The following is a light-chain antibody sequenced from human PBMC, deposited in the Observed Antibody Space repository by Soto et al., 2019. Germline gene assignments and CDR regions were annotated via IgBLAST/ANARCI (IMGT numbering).Light chain of an antibody. V-gene: IGKV3D-15*01. CDR3: QQYYNWPPT. Sequence: IVMTQSPATLSVSPGERATVTCRASQSVSGNLAWHQQRPGQAPRLLIYAASTRATGIQGRFSASGSGTEFTLTITGLQSEDVAVYFCQQYYNWPPTFGQGTKVEIK. CDR2: AAS. CDR1: QSVSGN. J-gene: IGKJ1*01.